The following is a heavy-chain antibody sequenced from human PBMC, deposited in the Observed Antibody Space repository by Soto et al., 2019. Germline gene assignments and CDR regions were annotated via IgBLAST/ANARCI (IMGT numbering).Heavy chain of an antibody. Sequence: SETLSLTCAVSGGSISSGGYSWSWIRQPPGKGLEWIGYIYHSGSTYYNPSLKSRVTISVDRSKNQFSLKLSSVTAADTAVYYCARARGDYYDSRGYFLDYWGRGTLVIVSS. J-gene: IGHJ4*02. CDR1: GGSISSGGYS. CDR2: IYHSGST. V-gene: IGHV4-30-2*01. D-gene: IGHD3-22*01. CDR3: ARARGDYYDSRGYFLDY.